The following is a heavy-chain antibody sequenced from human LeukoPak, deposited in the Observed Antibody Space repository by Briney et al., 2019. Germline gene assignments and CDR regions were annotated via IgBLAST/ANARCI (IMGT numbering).Heavy chain of an antibody. CDR1: GGTFSSYA. Sequence: SVKVSCKASGGTFSSYAISWVRQAPGQGLEWMGRIIPIFGTANYAQKFQGRVTITADESTSTAYMELSSLRSEDTAVYYCARDCSGSRSSGWYWGLWGQGTLVTVSS. V-gene: IGHV1-69*15. CDR2: IIPIFGTA. CDR3: ARDCSGSRSSGWYWGL. D-gene: IGHD6-19*01. J-gene: IGHJ4*02.